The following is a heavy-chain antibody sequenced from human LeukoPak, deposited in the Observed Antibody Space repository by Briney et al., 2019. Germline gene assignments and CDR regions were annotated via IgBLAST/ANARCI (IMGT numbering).Heavy chain of an antibody. J-gene: IGHJ4*02. D-gene: IGHD3-10*01. CDR3: ARETLTRGGFDY. CDR1: GFTFDDYT. Sequence: GGSLRLSCAASGFTFDDYTMHLVRQAPGKGLEWVSLISWDGGSTYYADSVKGRFTISRDNSKNSLYLQMNSLRTEDTALYYCARETLTRGGFDYWGQGTLVTVSS. CDR2: ISWDGGST. V-gene: IGHV3-43*01.